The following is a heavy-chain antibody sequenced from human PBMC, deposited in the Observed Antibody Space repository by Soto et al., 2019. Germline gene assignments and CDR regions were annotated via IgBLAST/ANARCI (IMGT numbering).Heavy chain of an antibody. D-gene: IGHD2-21*01. V-gene: IGHV3-23*01. CDR2: ISPSGDTT. Sequence: PGGSLRLSCATSGFTFTAYDLTWVRQAPGKGLDWVSGISPSGDTTYYADSVKGRFTISRDSVKNSLYLQMNNLTADDTGVYYCARGGGGGLFDPWGQGSVVTVSS. J-gene: IGHJ5*02. CDR1: GFTFTAYD. CDR3: ARGGGGGLFDP.